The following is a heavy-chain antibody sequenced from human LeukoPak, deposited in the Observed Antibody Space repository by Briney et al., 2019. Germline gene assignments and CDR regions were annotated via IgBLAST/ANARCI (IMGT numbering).Heavy chain of an antibody. CDR2: ISYDETNK. CDR3: VRASPLAALGNDLHYYFDY. D-gene: IGHD5-12*01. CDR1: GFTFTNYA. Sequence: PGRSLRLSCAASGFTFTNYAMHWVRQAPGKGLEWVAVISYDETNKYYEDSVKGRFTISRDSSKNTLYLQISSLRADDTALYYCVRASPLAALGNDLHYYFDYWGQGTLLTVSS. V-gene: IGHV3-30*04. J-gene: IGHJ4*02.